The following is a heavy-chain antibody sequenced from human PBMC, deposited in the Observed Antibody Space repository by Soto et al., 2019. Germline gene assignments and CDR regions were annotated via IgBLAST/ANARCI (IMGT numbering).Heavy chain of an antibody. Sequence: ASVKVSCKACGYTFTSYYMHWARQATGQRLEWMGIINPSGGSTSYAQKFQGRVTMTRDTSTSTVYMELSSLRSEDTAVYYCARGGEYYYDSSGYYPNYWGQGTLVTVSS. J-gene: IGHJ4*02. CDR1: GYTFTSYY. D-gene: IGHD3-22*01. CDR3: ARGGEYYYDSSGYYPNY. CDR2: INPSGGST. V-gene: IGHV1-46*01.